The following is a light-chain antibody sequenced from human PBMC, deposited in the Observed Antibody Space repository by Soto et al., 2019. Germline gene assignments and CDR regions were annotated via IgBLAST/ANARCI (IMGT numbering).Light chain of an antibody. CDR3: QQYGSSPYT. Sequence: DIVLTQSPATRSLSPGERASLSCAASQTVSSSYLAWYQQKPGLAPRLLIYDASSRATGIPDRFSGSGSGTDFTLTISRLEPEDFAVYYCQQYGSSPYTFGQGTKLEIK. CDR1: QTVSSSY. J-gene: IGKJ2*01. V-gene: IGKV3D-20*01. CDR2: DAS.